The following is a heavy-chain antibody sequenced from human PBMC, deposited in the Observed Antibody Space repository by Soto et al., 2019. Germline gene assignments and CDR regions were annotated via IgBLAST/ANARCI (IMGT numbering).Heavy chain of an antibody. CDR3: ARDSPYGSGSYYDH. D-gene: IGHD3-10*01. CDR2: ISYDGSNK. J-gene: IGHJ4*02. V-gene: IGHV3-30-3*01. CDR1: GFTFSSYA. Sequence: QVQLVESGGGVVQPGRSLRLSCAASGFTFSSYAMHWVRQAPGKGLEWVAVISYDGSNKYYADSVKGRFTISRDNSKNAQYLRMNSLRGEDTAVYYCARDSPYGSGSYYDHWGQGTVVTVSS.